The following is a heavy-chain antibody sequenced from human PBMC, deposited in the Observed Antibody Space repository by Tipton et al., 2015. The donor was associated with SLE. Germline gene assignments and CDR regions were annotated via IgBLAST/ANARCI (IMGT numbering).Heavy chain of an antibody. J-gene: IGHJ3*02. D-gene: IGHD1-26*01. CDR1: GDSISTYY. Sequence: TLSLTCTVSGDSISTYYWSWIRQPAGKGLEWIGRIYHTGSTKYNPSLESRVTMSVDTSKNQFSLKLTSVTAADTAVYFCARGVGSYVAFHIWGPGAMVTVSS. CDR2: IYHTGST. CDR3: ARGVGSYVAFHI. V-gene: IGHV4-4*07.